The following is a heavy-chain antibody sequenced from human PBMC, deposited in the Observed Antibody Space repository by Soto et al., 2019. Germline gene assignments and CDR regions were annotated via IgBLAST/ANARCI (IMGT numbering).Heavy chain of an antibody. CDR1: GFTFSSYS. CDR2: IGSSSSYI. J-gene: IGHJ4*02. CDR3: ARDIVLACGGDCSSLYCFDY. V-gene: IGHV3-21*01. D-gene: IGHD2-21*02. Sequence: PGGSLRLSCAVSGFTFSSYSMNWVRQAPGKGLEWVSSIGSSSSYIYYADSVKGRFTISRDNAKNSLYLQMNSLRAEDTAVYYCARDIVLACGGDCSSLYCFDYWGQGTLVTVSS.